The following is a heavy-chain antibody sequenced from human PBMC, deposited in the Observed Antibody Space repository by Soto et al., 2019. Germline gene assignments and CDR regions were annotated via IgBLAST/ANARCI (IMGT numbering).Heavy chain of an antibody. J-gene: IGHJ3*02. CDR3: AREPTGVIEPDAFDI. D-gene: IGHD7-27*01. V-gene: IGHV3-33*08. CDR1: GFTFSSYG. Sequence: GGSLRLSCAASGFTFSSYGMHWVRQAPGKGLEWVAVIWYDGSNKYYADSVKGRFTISRDNSKNTLYLKMNSLRAEDMDVYYCAREPTGVIEPDAFDIWGQGTMVTVSS. CDR2: IWYDGSNK.